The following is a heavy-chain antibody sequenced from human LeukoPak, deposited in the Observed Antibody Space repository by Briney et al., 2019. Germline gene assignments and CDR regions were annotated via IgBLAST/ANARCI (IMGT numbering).Heavy chain of an antibody. CDR2: IYYSGST. D-gene: IGHD2-8*01. CDR3: ARHVWRLPYY. CDR1: GGSFSSSSYY. J-gene: IGHJ4*02. V-gene: IGHV4-39*01. Sequence: PSETLSLTCTVSGGSFSSSSYYWGWIRQPPGKGLEWIGSIYYSGSTYYNPSLKSRVTISVDTSKNQFSLKLSSVTAADTAVYYCARHVWRLPYYWGQGTLVTVSS.